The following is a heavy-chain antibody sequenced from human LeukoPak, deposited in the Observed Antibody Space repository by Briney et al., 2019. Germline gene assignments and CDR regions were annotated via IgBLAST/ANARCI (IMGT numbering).Heavy chain of an antibody. D-gene: IGHD3-9*01. CDR2: SFYSGGT. V-gene: IGHV4-31*03. J-gene: IGHJ4*02. Sequence: SQTLSLTCTVSGGSINSGVYYWSWIRQYPGKGLEWFGSSFYSGGTYYNPSLKSRFTISVATSKNPFSLKLSSVTAAATAVYYCARAYSDILTGYYLFDSWGQGTLVTVSS. CDR1: GGSINSGVYY. CDR3: ARAYSDILTGYYLFDS.